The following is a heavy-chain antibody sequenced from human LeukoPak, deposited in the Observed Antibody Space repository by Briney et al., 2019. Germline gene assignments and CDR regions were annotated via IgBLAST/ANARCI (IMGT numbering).Heavy chain of an antibody. V-gene: IGHV3-11*01. D-gene: IGHD1-1*01. Sequence: GGSLRLSCAASGFTFSDYYMSWIRQAPGRGLEWVSYISSSGSTTYYADSVKGRFTTSRDNAKNSLYLQMNSLRAEDTAVYYCARRNEVSWFNTDAFYIWGQGTMVTVSS. CDR3: ARRNEVSWFNTDAFYI. CDR1: GFTFSDYY. J-gene: IGHJ3*02. CDR2: ISSSGSTT.